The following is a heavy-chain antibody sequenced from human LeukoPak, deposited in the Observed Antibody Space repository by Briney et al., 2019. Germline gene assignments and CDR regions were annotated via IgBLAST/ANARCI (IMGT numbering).Heavy chain of an antibody. Sequence: SETLSLTCTVSGGSTSGYFWSWIRQPAGKGLEWIGRISTSGSITYNPSLKRRVTLSVDTSTNHLSLMMSSVTAADTAVYYCTRDGAKGTSGDAFDIWGQGTMVTVSS. CDR1: GGSTSGYF. CDR2: ISTSGSI. V-gene: IGHV4-4*07. D-gene: IGHD4/OR15-4a*01. J-gene: IGHJ3*02. CDR3: TRDGAKGTSGDAFDI.